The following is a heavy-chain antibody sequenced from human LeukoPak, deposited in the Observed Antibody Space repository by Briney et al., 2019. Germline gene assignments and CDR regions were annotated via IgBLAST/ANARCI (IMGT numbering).Heavy chain of an antibody. D-gene: IGHD5-24*01. CDR2: ISYHGSNK. CDR1: GFSCSTYG. J-gene: IGHJ4*02. V-gene: IGHV3-30*18. Sequence: PGGSLRLSCAASGFSCSTYGMHWVRQAPGKGLEWVAVISYHGSNKYYVDSVKGRFTVSRDNSKSTLYLQMNSLRPEDTAVYYCAKDAAVEMATITWYFDYWGQGTLVTVSS. CDR3: AKDAAVEMATITWYFDY.